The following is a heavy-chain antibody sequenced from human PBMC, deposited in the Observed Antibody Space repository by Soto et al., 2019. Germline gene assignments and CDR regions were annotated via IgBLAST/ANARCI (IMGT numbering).Heavy chain of an antibody. CDR1: GGSMSNHY. Sequence: QVQLQESGPGLVEPSGSLSLTCTVSGGSMSNHYWGWIRQPPGKGLEWMGYMYYNGNTNYNPSHKSRVTISVDTYKKQISLRLSSVTAADTAVYYCARANWYSEYWGPGTLVTVSS. V-gene: IGHV4-59*11. D-gene: IGHD7-27*01. J-gene: IGHJ4*02. CDR3: ARANWYSEY. CDR2: MYYNGNT.